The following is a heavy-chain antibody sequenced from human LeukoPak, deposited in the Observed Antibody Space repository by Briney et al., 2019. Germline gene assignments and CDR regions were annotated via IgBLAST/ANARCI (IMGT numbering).Heavy chain of an antibody. Sequence: GRSLRLSCAASGFTFSSYAMHWVRQAPGKGLEWVAVISYDGSNKYYADSVKGRFTISRDNSKNTLYLQMNSLRAEDTAVYYCARDRIVYIAAAVYHGSFYYWGQGTLVTVSS. CDR2: ISYDGSNK. CDR1: GFTFSSYA. V-gene: IGHV3-30*04. J-gene: IGHJ4*02. D-gene: IGHD6-13*01. CDR3: ARDRIVYIAAAVYHGSFYY.